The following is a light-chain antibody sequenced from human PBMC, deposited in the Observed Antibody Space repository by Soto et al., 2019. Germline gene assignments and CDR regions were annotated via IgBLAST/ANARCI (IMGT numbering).Light chain of an antibody. CDR2: DAS. V-gene: IGKV3-11*01. CDR1: QSVSSY. CDR3: QQPSTWAGT. Sequence: EIVLTQSPATLSLSPGERATLSCRASQSVSSYLAWYQQKPGQAPRLLIYDASNRATGIPARFSGSGSGTDFTLTISSLGPEDFEVYYCQQPSTWAGTSGQGTKVKIK. J-gene: IGKJ1*01.